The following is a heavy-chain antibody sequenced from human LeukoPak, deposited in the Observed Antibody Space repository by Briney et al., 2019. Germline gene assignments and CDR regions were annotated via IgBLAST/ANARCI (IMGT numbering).Heavy chain of an antibody. V-gene: IGHV3-21*01. J-gene: IGHJ5*02. D-gene: IGHD5-12*01. CDR1: GFTFSNYW. CDR3: ARGSQRVASQDNWFDP. Sequence: GGSLRLSCAASGFTFSNYWMHWVRQAPGKGLEWVSSISTSSSYIYSADSAKGRFTISRDNARNSLYLQMNSLRAEDTAVYYCARGSQRVASQDNWFDPWGQGTLVTVSS. CDR2: ISTSSSYI.